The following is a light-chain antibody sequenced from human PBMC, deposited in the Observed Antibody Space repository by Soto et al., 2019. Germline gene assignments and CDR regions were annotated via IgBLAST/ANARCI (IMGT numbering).Light chain of an antibody. J-gene: IGKJ2*01. Sequence: EIVMTQSPATLSVSPGGSATLSCRASQHVSSNFAWYRQKPAQAPTLLIYRASTRATGIPARFSGSGSGTEFTPTISSLQSEDFAVYYCQKYNNWPYTFGQGTKLEIK. V-gene: IGKV3-15*01. CDR1: QHVSSN. CDR2: RAS. CDR3: QKYNNWPYT.